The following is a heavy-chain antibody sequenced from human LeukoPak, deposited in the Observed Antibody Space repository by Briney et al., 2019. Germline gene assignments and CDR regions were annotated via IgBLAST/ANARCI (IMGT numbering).Heavy chain of an antibody. CDR1: GGSISSYY. J-gene: IGHJ4*02. D-gene: IGHD3-3*01. CDR2: IYYSGST. Sequence: PSETLSLTCTVSGGSISSYYWSWIRQPPGKGLEWIGYIYYSGSTNYNPSLKSRVTISVDTSKNQISLKLSSVTAADTAVYYCARGPPTYTIFGVVIRQDYWGQGTLVTVSS. V-gene: IGHV4-59*01. CDR3: ARGPPTYTIFGVVIRQDY.